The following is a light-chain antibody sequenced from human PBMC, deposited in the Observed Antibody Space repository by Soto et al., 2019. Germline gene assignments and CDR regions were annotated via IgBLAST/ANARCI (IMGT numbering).Light chain of an antibody. J-gene: IGLJ1*01. CDR3: CSYAGSSTFSYV. CDR2: EGS. CDR1: SSKVGSYNL. Sequence: QSVLTQPASVSGSPGQSITVSCTGTSSKVGSYNLVSWYQQHPGKAPKLMIYEGSKRPSGVSNRFSGSKSGNTASLTISGLQAEDEADYYCCSYAGSSTFSYVFGTGTKVTVL. V-gene: IGLV2-23*03.